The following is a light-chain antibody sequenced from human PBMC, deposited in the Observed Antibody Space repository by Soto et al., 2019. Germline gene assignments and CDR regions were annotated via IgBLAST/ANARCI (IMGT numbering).Light chain of an antibody. Sequence: EIVLTQSPATLSLSPGERATLSCRASQSVSSYLAWYQQKPGQAPRLLIYDASNRATGIPARFSGRGSGTDFTLTISSLEPEGFAVYYCQQRSNWPPLTFGGGTKVEIK. CDR1: QSVSSY. J-gene: IGKJ4*01. CDR2: DAS. CDR3: QQRSNWPPLT. V-gene: IGKV3-11*01.